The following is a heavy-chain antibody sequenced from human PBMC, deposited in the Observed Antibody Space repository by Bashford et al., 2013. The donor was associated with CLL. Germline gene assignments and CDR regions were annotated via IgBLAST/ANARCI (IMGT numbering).Heavy chain of an antibody. D-gene: IGHD3-9*01. J-gene: IGHJ6*04. V-gene: IGHV4-31*03. CDR1: GWLHQQWWLL. CDR2: LLQWGAP. CDR3: ASEYVLRYYRTGMDV. Sequence: LSLTCTVSGWLHQQWWLLLELDPPAPREGPGVDWVHLLQWGAPTTTRPFKSRVTISVDTSKNQFSLKLSSVTAADTAVYYCASEYVLRYYRTGMDVWGKGTTGHRLL.